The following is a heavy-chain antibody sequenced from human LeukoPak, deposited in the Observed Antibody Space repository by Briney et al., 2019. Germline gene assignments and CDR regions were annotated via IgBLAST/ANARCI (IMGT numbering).Heavy chain of an antibody. Sequence: ASVKVSCKASGYTFTSYDINWVRQATGQGLEWMGWMNPNSGNTGYAQKFQGRVTITRNTSISTAYMELSSLRSEDTAVYYCAREIAARSWFDPRGQGTLVAVSS. CDR3: AREIAARSWFDP. CDR2: MNPNSGNT. CDR1: GYTFTSYD. V-gene: IGHV1-8*03. J-gene: IGHJ5*02. D-gene: IGHD6-6*01.